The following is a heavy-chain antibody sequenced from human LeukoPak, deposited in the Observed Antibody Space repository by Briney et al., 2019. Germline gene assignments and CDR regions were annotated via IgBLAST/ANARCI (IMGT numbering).Heavy chain of an antibody. Sequence: SETLSLTCTVSGGSISSYYWSWIRQPAGKGLEWIGRIYTSGSTNYNPSLKSRVTMSVDTSKNQFSLKLSSVTAADTAVYYCAANQQIYDYVWGSYRYTGIDYWGQGTLVTVSS. V-gene: IGHV4-4*07. CDR2: IYTSGST. CDR3: AANQQIYDYVWGSYRYTGIDY. J-gene: IGHJ4*02. CDR1: GGSISSYY. D-gene: IGHD3-16*02.